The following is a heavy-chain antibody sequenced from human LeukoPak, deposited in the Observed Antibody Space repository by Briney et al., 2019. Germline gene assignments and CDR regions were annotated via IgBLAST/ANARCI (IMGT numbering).Heavy chain of an antibody. CDR1: GGSISSGDYY. J-gene: IGHJ6*02. D-gene: IGHD2-2*01. V-gene: IGHV4-30-4*01. CDR2: IYYSGST. Sequence: PSETLSLTCTVSGGSISSGDYYWSWIRQPPGKGLEWIGYIYYSGSTYYNPSLKSRVTISVDTSKNQFSLKLSSVTAADTAVYYCARCRMPNYYYYGMDVWGQGTTVTVSS. CDR3: ARCRMPNYYYYGMDV.